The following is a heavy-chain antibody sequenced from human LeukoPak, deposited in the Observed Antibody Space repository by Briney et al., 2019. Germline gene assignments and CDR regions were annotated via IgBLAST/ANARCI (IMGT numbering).Heavy chain of an antibody. CDR2: ISVTSSYI. D-gene: IGHD1-26*01. J-gene: IGHJ3*01. CDR1: GFTFSNYR. V-gene: IGHV3-21*01. CDR3: AREDSGSYDPGSFDV. Sequence: GGSLRLSCAASGFTFSNYRMNWVRQAPGKGLEWVSSISVTSSYIYYADSVKGRFTISRDNANSSLSLQMHSLRAEDTSVYYCAREDSGSYDPGSFDVWGQGTLVTVSS.